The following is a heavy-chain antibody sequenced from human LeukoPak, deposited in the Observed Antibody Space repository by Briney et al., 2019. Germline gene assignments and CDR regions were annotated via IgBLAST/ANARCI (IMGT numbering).Heavy chain of an antibody. D-gene: IGHD3-22*01. Sequence: PGGSLRLSCVASGFTFSNHWMNWVRQAPGKGLEWVANIKQDVSEKYYVDSVKGRFTISRDNAKNSVYLQMNNLRAEDTAVYYCAKECYDRSGYCFDQWGQGTLVTVSS. CDR3: AKECYDRSGYCFDQ. J-gene: IGHJ4*02. CDR1: GFTFSNHW. CDR2: IKQDVSEK. V-gene: IGHV3-7*03.